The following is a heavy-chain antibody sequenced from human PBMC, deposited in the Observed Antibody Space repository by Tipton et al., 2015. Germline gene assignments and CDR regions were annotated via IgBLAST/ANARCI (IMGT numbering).Heavy chain of an antibody. CDR1: RGAIGFYS. Sequence: TLSLTCTVSRGAIGFYSWSWIRQPPGKGLEWIGEIYDSGTTNCNPSLKSRVTMSVDSSKNQFSLKLSSVTAADTAVYYCARDLGPIHPWGQGILVTVSS. CDR2: IYDSGTT. CDR3: ARDLGPIHP. V-gene: IGHV4-59*13. J-gene: IGHJ5*02. D-gene: IGHD3-16*01.